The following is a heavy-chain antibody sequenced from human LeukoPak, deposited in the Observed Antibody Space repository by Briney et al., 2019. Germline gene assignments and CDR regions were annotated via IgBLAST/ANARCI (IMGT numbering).Heavy chain of an antibody. J-gene: IGHJ4*02. Sequence: HSGGSLRLSCAASGFTVSSNEMSWVRQAPGKGLEWVSSISGGSTYYADSRKGRFTISRDNAKNSLYLQMNSLRAEDTAMYHCARDIADGDYGRAFDYWGQGTLVTVSS. CDR1: GFTVSSNE. D-gene: IGHD4-17*01. V-gene: IGHV3-38-3*01. CDR3: ARDIADGDYGRAFDY. CDR2: ISGGST.